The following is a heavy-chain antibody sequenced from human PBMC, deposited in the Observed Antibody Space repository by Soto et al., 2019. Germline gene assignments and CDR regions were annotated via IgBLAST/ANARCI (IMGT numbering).Heavy chain of an antibody. V-gene: IGHV4-34*01. CDR3: ARSTAGTFDY. D-gene: IGHD6-13*01. J-gene: IGHJ4*02. CDR1: GGSFSGYY. CDR2: INHSGST. Sequence: SETLSLTCAVYGGSFSGYYWSWIRQPPGKGLEWVGEINHSGSTNYNPSLKSRVTISVDTSKNQFSLKLSSVTAADTAVYYCARSTAGTFDYWGQGTLVTVSS.